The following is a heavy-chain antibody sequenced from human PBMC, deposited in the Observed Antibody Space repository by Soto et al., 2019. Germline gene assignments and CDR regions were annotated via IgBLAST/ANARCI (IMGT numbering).Heavy chain of an antibody. Sequence: ASVKVSCKASGYTFTGYYMHWVRQAPGQGLEWMGIINPSGGSTSYAQKFQDRVTMTRDTSTSTVYMELSSLRSEDTAVYYCAREWGGMIVLVPAAMQDYYYGMDVWGQGTTVTVSS. D-gene: IGHD2-2*01. CDR2: INPSGGST. V-gene: IGHV1-46*01. CDR3: AREWGGMIVLVPAAMQDYYYGMDV. CDR1: GYTFTGYY. J-gene: IGHJ6*02.